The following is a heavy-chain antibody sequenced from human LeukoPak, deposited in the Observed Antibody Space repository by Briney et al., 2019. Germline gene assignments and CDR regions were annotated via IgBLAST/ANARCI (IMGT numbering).Heavy chain of an antibody. V-gene: IGHV3-30*02. Sequence: GGSLRLSCAASGFTFSSYGMHWVRQAPGKGLEWVAFIRYDGSNKYYADSVKGRFTISRDNSKNTLYLQMNSLRAEDTAAYYCAKVILTGTTALRDWGQGTMVTVSS. D-gene: IGHD1-7*01. CDR3: AKVILTGTTALRD. CDR2: IRYDGSNK. J-gene: IGHJ3*01. CDR1: GFTFSSYG.